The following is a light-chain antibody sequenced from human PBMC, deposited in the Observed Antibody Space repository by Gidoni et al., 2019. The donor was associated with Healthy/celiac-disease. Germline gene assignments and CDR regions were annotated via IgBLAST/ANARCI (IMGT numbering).Light chain of an antibody. CDR2: EVR. CDR1: SSDVGGYNY. V-gene: IGLV2-14*01. J-gene: IGLJ1*01. CDR3: SSYTSSSTLYV. Sequence: QSALTQPASVSGSPGQSITISCTGTSSDVGGYNYVSWYQQHPGKAPNLMIYEVRNRPSGVSNRFSCSKSGNPASLTISGLQAEDEADYYCSSYTSSSTLYVFGTGTKVTVL.